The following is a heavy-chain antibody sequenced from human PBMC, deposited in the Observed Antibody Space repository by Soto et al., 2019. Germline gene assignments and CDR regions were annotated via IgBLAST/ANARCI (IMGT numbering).Heavy chain of an antibody. CDR2: ISNDGSDK. CDR1: ESTFSNSG. V-gene: IGHV3-30*03. J-gene: IGHJ4*02. CDR3: ARAPRGFSAYDASLQIDS. Sequence: LRLSCAASESTFSNSGMHWVRQAPGKGLKWVAVISNDGSDKYYADSVKGRFTISRENSKKTLFLQMNSLRPEDTAVYYCARAPRGFSAYDASLQIDSWGQGTLVTVSS. D-gene: IGHD5-12*01.